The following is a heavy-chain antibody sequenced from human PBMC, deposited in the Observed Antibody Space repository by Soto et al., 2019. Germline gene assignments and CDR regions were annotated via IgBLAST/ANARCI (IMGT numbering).Heavy chain of an antibody. D-gene: IGHD3-9*01. CDR1: GYTFTGYY. V-gene: IGHV1-2*04. Sequence: ASVKVSCKGSGYTFTGYYMHWVRQAPGQGLEWMGWINPNSGGTNYAQKFQGWVTMTRDTSISTAYMELSRLRSDDTAVYCCARDSGKLRYFAREDAFDIWGQGPM. J-gene: IGHJ3*02. CDR3: ARDSGKLRYFAREDAFDI. CDR2: INPNSGGT.